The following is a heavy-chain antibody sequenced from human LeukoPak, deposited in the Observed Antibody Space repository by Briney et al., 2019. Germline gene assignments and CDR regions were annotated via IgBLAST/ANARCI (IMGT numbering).Heavy chain of an antibody. V-gene: IGHV3-23*01. D-gene: IGHD2-15*01. J-gene: IGHJ5*02. Sequence: GGSLRLSCTASGFSFSSYAMSWVRQAPGKGLEWVSAISGSGGSTYYADSVKGRFTISRDNSKNTLYLQMNSLRAEDTAVYYCAKVSDLAATSNWFDPWGQGTLVTVSS. CDR1: GFSFSSYA. CDR3: AKVSDLAATSNWFDP. CDR2: ISGSGGST.